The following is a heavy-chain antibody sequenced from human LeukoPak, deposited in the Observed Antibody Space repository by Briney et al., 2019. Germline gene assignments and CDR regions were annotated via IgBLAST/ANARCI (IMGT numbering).Heavy chain of an antibody. CDR1: GYTFTSYD. D-gene: IGHD4-17*01. V-gene: IGHV1-8*01. Sequence: ASVKVSCKASGYTFTSYDINWVRQATGQGLEWMGWMNSISGNTGYAQKFQGRVTMTRDTSINTAYMELSSLLSEDTAVYYCARVGSDYGDYMAYWGQGTLVTVSS. CDR2: MNSISGNT. CDR3: ARVGSDYGDYMAY. J-gene: IGHJ4*02.